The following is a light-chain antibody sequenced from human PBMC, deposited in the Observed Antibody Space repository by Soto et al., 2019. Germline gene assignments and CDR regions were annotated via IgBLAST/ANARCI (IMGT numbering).Light chain of an antibody. CDR2: KAS. CDR3: QQYQSDTWT. CDR1: QSVTYW. J-gene: IGKJ1*01. Sequence: DIQMTQSPSTLSASVGDRVTITCRASQSVTYWLAWYQQKPGKAPKLLIYKASSLESGVSSRFSGSGSGTEFTLTISDLQPDDFATYYCQQYQSDTWTFGQGTKVDIK. V-gene: IGKV1-5*03.